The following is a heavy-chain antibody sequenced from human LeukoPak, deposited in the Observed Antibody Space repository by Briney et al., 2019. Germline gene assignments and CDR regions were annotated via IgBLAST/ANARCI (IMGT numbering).Heavy chain of an antibody. D-gene: IGHD6-19*01. CDR1: GFTFSDYG. J-gene: IGHJ4*02. Sequence: GRSLRLSCTASGFTFSDYGMQWVRQAPGKGLEWVALISTDGSHKDYADSVKGRFTLSRDNSKNTLYLQMNSLRAEDTAVYYCAKSGVVAGPYYFDYWGQGTLVTVSS. V-gene: IGHV3-30*18. CDR2: ISTDGSHK. CDR3: AKSGVVAGPYYFDY.